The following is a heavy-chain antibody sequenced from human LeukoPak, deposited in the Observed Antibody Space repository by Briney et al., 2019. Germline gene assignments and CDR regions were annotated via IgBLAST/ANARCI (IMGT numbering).Heavy chain of an antibody. CDR2: IYHSGNT. J-gene: IGHJ3*02. CDR1: GGSISSGGYY. V-gene: IGHV4-30-2*01. Sequence: SETLSLTCTVSGGSISSGGYYWSWIRQPPGKGLEWIGYIYHSGNTYYNPSLKSRVTISVDSSKNQFSLKLNSVTAADTAVYYCARRLGAGYCSSTSCFKGMDDAFDIWGQGTMVTVSS. D-gene: IGHD2-2*01. CDR3: ARRLGAGYCSSTSCFKGMDDAFDI.